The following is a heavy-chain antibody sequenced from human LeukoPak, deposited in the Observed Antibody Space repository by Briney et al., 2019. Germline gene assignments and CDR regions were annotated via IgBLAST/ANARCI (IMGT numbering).Heavy chain of an antibody. CDR1: GFTFSSYA. J-gene: IGHJ4*02. CDR3: ARERHYYDSSGYLDY. D-gene: IGHD3-22*01. Sequence: GGSLRLSCAASGFTFSSYAMHWVRQAPGKGLEWVAVISYDGSNKNYADSVKGRFTISRDNSKNTLYLQMNSLRAEDTAVYYCARERHYYDSSGYLDYWGQGTLVTVSS. CDR2: ISYDGSNK. V-gene: IGHV3-30*04.